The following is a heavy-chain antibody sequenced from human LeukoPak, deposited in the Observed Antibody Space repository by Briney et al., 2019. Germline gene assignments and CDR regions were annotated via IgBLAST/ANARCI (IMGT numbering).Heavy chain of an antibody. CDR2: ISGSGGST. CDR3: ATRGSVTTWYFDL. V-gene: IGHV3-23*01. Sequence: GGSLRLSCAASGFTFSSYAMSWVRQAPGKGLEWVSAISGSGGSTYYADSVKGRFTISRDNSKNTLYLQMNSLRAEDTAVYYCATRGSVTTWYFDLWGRGTLVTVSS. D-gene: IGHD4-17*01. CDR1: GFTFSSYA. J-gene: IGHJ2*01.